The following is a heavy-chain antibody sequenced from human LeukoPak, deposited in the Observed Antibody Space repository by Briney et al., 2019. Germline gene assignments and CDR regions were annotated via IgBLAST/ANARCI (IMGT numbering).Heavy chain of an antibody. J-gene: IGHJ4*02. CDR3: LRGDRRGY. Sequence: GGSLRLSCAASGFTFNTYSMNWARQAPGKGLEWVSSIDSSGGYTFYADSVKGRFIISRDNAKNSLYLQMNSLRVEDTAVYYCLRGDRRGYWGQGTLVTVSS. V-gene: IGHV3-21*06. CDR2: IDSSGGYT. CDR1: GFTFNTYS.